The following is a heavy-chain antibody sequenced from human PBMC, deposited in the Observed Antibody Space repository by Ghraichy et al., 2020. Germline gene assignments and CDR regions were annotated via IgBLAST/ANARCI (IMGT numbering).Heavy chain of an antibody. Sequence: ESLNISCTVSDASVNGYYWSWIRQPPGKGLEYIGYVYYSGSTKYNPSLESRVTISVDTSKNQFSLKLTSVTAADTAVYYCARVHRYCSGGSCYVLDYWGQGTLVTVSS. CDR3: ARVHRYCSGGSCYVLDY. D-gene: IGHD2-15*01. J-gene: IGHJ4*02. CDR1: DASVNGYY. V-gene: IGHV4-59*02. CDR2: VYYSGST.